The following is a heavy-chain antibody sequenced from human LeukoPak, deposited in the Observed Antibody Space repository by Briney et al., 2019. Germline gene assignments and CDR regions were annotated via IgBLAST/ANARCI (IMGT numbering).Heavy chain of an antibody. CDR1: GYTFTGYY. J-gene: IGHJ5*02. CDR3: ARVTPCSSTSCYGWFDP. CDR2: INPNSGGT. Sequence: ASVKVSCKASGYTFTGYYMHWVRQAPGQGLEWMGWINPNSGGTNYAQKFQGRVTMTRDTSISTAYMELSRLRSDGTAVYYCARVTPCSSTSCYGWFDPWGQGTLVTVSS. V-gene: IGHV1-2*02. D-gene: IGHD2-2*01.